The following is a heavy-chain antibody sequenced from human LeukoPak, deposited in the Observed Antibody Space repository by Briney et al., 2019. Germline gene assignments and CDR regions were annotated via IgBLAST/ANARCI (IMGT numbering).Heavy chain of an antibody. CDR3: ARHPHISYTTSWTFDS. CDR2: VHYSGST. J-gene: IGHJ4*02. Sequence: SETLSLTCTVSGGSISRSTSYWGWFRQPPGKGLEWISGVHYSGSTYYNPSLQSRFTISVDTSKNQFSLRLSSVTAADTAVYFCARHPHISYTTSWTFDSWGQGTQVTVSS. CDR1: GGSISRSTSY. D-gene: IGHD2-2*02. V-gene: IGHV4-39*07.